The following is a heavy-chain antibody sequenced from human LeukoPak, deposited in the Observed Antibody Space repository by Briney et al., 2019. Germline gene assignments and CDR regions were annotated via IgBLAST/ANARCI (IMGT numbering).Heavy chain of an antibody. CDR3: AREHTTVARAEY. D-gene: IGHD1-1*01. CDR1: GFTFRSYA. CDR2: ISDSGGRT. J-gene: IGHJ4*01. V-gene: IGHV3-23*01. Sequence: GGSLRLSCAASGFTFRSYAMSWVRQAPGKGLEWVSAISDSGGRTYYADSVKGRFIISRDNSKNTLYLQMNSLRAEDTAVYYCAREHTTVARAEYWGHGPLVTVSS.